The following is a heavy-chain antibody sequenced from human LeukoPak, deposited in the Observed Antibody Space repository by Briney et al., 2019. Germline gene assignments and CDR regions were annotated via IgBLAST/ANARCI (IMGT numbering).Heavy chain of an antibody. CDR3: AKAQGYYDY. CDR2: ISANGGTI. V-gene: IGHV3-23*01. CDR1: GFTFTSNA. J-gene: IGHJ4*02. Sequence: GGSLRLSCAASGFTFTSNAMNWVRQAPGKGPEWVSAISANGGTIFYADSVKGRFTISRDNSKNTLYLHMNSLRAEDTAVYYCAKAQGYYDYWGQGTLVTVSS.